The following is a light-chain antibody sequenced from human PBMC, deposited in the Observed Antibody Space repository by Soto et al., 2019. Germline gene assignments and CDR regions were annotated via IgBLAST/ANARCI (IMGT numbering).Light chain of an antibody. CDR2: AAA. CDR3: QQYLSYPYT. CDR1: QGISSF. V-gene: IGKV1-8*01. J-gene: IGKJ2*01. Sequence: AIRMTQSPSSLSASTGDRVTITCRASQGISSFLAWYQQKPGKAPKLLIYAAATLQRGAPSRFSASGSGTDFTLTISRLQSEDFATYFCQQYLSYPYTFGQGTKLEI.